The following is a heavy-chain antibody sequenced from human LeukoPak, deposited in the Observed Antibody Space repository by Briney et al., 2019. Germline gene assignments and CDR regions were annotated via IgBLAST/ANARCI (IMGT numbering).Heavy chain of an antibody. J-gene: IGHJ4*02. V-gene: IGHV3-48*01. CDR3: ARGYNWSFDY. CDR2: FSSDTRTI. D-gene: IGHD1-20*01. Sequence: GGSLRLSCAASIFTFKIYSMNWVRQAPGKGLEWVSYFSSDTRTIYYADSVKGRFTISRDNAKNSVCMQMNTIRALDTAVYYCARGYNWSFDYWGQGTLVSVSS. CDR1: IFTFKIYS.